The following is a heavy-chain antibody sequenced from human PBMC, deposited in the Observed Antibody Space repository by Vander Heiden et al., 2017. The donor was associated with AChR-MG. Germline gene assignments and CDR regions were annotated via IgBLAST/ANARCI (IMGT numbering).Heavy chain of an antibody. CDR3: ARLGPMRPSGTLDS. V-gene: IGHV5-51*03. Sequence: EVQLVQSGAEVKKPGQSLKISCQASGYIFSNYWIGWVRQMPGKGLEWMGIIYPGDSDTRYSPPFEGHVSISADRSLSTTYLQWNGLKPSDSAIYYCARLGPMRPSGTLDSWGQGTLVTVSS. CDR1: GYIFSNYW. CDR2: IYPGDSDT. D-gene: IGHD2-2*01. J-gene: IGHJ4*02.